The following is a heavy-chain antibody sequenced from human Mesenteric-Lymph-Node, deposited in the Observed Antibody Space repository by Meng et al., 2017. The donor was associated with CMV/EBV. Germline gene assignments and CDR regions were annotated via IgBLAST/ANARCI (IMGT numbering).Heavy chain of an antibody. D-gene: IGHD3-22*01. J-gene: IGHJ4*02. CDR3: ARRGNYDSDYSEY. V-gene: IGHV4-39*01. Sequence: QLQLVESGPGLVKPSETLSLSCIVSGDSITNSTYYWTWIRQPPGKGLEWIGSVHHSGTTYYNPSLKGRLTISVDTSANLFSLRLTTVTAADTATYYCARRGNYDSDYSEYWGQGTLVTVSS. CDR2: VHHSGTT. CDR1: GDSITNSTYY.